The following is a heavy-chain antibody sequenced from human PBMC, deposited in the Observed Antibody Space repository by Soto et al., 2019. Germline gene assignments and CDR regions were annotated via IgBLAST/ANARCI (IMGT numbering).Heavy chain of an antibody. CDR3: ARDDQNSSGWGI. V-gene: IGHV1-2*02. Sequence: QVQLVQSGAEVKKPGASVKVSCKASGYIFTVNYIHWVRQAPGQGLEWMGWINPNNGVTGYAQKFQGRVTMTRDTSISTAYMEWSRLPSDDTAVYYCARDDQNSSGWGIWGQGTMVTVSS. CDR2: INPNNGVT. D-gene: IGHD6-19*01. CDR1: GYIFTVNY. J-gene: IGHJ3*02.